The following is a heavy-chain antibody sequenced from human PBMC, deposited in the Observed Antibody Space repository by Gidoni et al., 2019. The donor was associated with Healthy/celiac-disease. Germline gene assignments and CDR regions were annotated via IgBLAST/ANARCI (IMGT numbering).Heavy chain of an antibody. Sequence: EVQLVESGGGLVKPGGSCRPPCAAFGFTFSSYGMNWVLLAPGKGLAWVSSISSGSTYIYYADSVEGRFTISRDNAKNSLYLQMNSLRAADTAVYYCARWAVEMATKGFDPWGQGTLVTVSS. CDR1: GFTFSSYG. D-gene: IGHD5-12*01. V-gene: IGHV3-21*01. J-gene: IGHJ5*02. CDR3: ARWAVEMATKGFDP. CDR2: ISSGSTYI.